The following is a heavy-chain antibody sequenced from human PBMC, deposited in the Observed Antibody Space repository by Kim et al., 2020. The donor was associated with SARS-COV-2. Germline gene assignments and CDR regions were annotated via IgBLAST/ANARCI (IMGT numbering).Heavy chain of an antibody. J-gene: IGHJ5*02. V-gene: IGHV3-33*06. Sequence: GGSLRLSCAASGFTFNDFAMHWVRQAPGKGLEVVAGNWGGEKKKDYEEFGRGRFTVSRDNSRNTLYLQMDSLAAEDTAVYYCTKQAMYYYGYWFHPWGQGTLVTISS. CDR2: NWGGEKKK. CDR3: TKQAMYYYGYWFHP. CDR1: GFTFNDFA. D-gene: IGHD3-10*01.